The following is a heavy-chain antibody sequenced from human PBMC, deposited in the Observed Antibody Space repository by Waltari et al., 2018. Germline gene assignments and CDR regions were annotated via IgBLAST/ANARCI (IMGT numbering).Heavy chain of an antibody. CDR1: GGSISSYY. V-gene: IGHV4-59*01. CDR3: ARSAVDYDFWSGSPHYYYYYGMDV. J-gene: IGHJ6*02. CDR2: IYYSGST. D-gene: IGHD3-3*01. Sequence: QVQLQESGPGLVKPSETLSLTCTVSGGSISSYYWTWIRQPPGQGLGWIGYIYYSGSTNYNPSLKSRVTISVDTSKNQFSLKLSSVTAADTAVYYCARSAVDYDFWSGSPHYYYYYGMDVWGQGTTVTVSS.